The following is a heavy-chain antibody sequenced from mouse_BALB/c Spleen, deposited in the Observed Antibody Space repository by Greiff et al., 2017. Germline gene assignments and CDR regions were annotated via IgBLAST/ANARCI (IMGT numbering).Heavy chain of an antibody. CDR1: GYSFTSYW. D-gene: IGHD3-2*01. V-gene: IGHV1-5*01. Sequence: VQLQQSGTVLARPGASVKMSCKASGYSFTSYWMHWVKQRPGQGLEWIGAIYPGNSDTSYNQKFKGKAKLTAVTSASTAYMELSSLTNEDSAVYYCTRGGGTARATGAMDYWGQGTSVTVSS. CDR2: IYPGNSDT. CDR3: TRGGGTARATGAMDY. J-gene: IGHJ4*01.